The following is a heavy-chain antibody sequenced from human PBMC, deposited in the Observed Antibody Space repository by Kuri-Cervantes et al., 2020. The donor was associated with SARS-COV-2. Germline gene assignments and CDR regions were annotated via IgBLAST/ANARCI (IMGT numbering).Heavy chain of an antibody. Sequence: GESLKISCAASGFTFSSYSMNWVRQAPGKGLEWVSSISSSSSYIYYADSVKGRFTISRDNAKNSLYLQMNSLRAEDTAVHYCARSGSGWMDVWGQGTTVTVSS. J-gene: IGHJ6*02. D-gene: IGHD6-19*01. V-gene: IGHV3-21*01. CDR1: GFTFSSYS. CDR3: ARSGSGWMDV. CDR2: ISSSSSYI.